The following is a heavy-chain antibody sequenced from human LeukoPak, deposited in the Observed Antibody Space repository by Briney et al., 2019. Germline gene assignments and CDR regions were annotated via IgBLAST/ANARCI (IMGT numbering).Heavy chain of an antibody. D-gene: IGHD1-7*01. CDR2: IIPIFGTA. V-gene: IGHV1-69*13. CDR3: ARVKQTRLGFDI. CDR1: GGTFSSYA. Sequence: GASVKVSCKASGGTFSSYAISWVRQAPGQGLEWMGGIIPIFGTANYAQKFQGRVTITADESTSTAYMELSSLRSEDTAVYYCARVKQTRLGFDIWGQGTMVTVSS. J-gene: IGHJ3*02.